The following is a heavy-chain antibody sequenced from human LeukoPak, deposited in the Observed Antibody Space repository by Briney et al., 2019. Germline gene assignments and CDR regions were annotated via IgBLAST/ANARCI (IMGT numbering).Heavy chain of an antibody. CDR2: INHSGST. Sequence: SETLSLTCAVYGGSFSGYYWSWIRQPPGKGLEWIGEINHSGSTNYNPSLKSRVTISVDTPKNQFSLKLSSVTAADTAVYYCARGQFPQLRLNWFDPWGQGTLVTVSS. J-gene: IGHJ5*02. CDR1: GGSFSGYY. CDR3: ARGQFPQLRLNWFDP. V-gene: IGHV4-34*01. D-gene: IGHD3-16*01.